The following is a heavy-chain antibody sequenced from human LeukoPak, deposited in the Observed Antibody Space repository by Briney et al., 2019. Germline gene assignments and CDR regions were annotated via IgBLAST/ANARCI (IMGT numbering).Heavy chain of an antibody. J-gene: IGHJ4*02. Sequence: GGSLRLSCAASGFTFSSYGMHWVRQAPGKGLEWVAVISYDGSNKYYADSVKGRFTISRDNSKNTLYLQMNSLRAEDTAVYYCARDGGYNWNYFAPPPDYWGQGTLVTVSS. D-gene: IGHD1-7*01. CDR3: ARDGGYNWNYFAPPPDY. CDR2: ISYDGSNK. CDR1: GFTFSSYG. V-gene: IGHV3-30*03.